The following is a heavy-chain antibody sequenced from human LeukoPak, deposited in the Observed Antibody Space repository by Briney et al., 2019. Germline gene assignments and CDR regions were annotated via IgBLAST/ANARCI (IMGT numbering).Heavy chain of an antibody. V-gene: IGHV3-30-3*01. J-gene: IGHJ4*02. CDR2: TLYDGSNI. CDR1: GFTFSNYA. D-gene: IGHD4-17*01. CDR3: ARDEGDHGYYFDY. Sequence: GGSLRLSCAASGFTFSNYAMHWVRQAPGKGLEWVAVTLYDGSNIYYADSTKGRFTISRDNSKNTLYLQMNSLRAEDTAVYYCARDEGDHGYYFDYWGQGTLVTVSS.